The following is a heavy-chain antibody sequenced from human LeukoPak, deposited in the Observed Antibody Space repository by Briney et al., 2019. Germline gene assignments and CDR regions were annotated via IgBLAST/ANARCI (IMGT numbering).Heavy chain of an antibody. D-gene: IGHD6-13*01. CDR2: IKQDGSEK. Sequence: GGSLRLSCAASGFTFSSYWMSWVRQAPGKGLEWVANIKQDGSEKYYVDSVKGRFTISRDNAKNSLYLQMNSLKAEDTAVYYCARDQGSSSWYRGDNFDYWGQGTLVTVSS. CDR1: GFTFSSYW. CDR3: ARDQGSSSWYRGDNFDY. J-gene: IGHJ4*02. V-gene: IGHV3-7*01.